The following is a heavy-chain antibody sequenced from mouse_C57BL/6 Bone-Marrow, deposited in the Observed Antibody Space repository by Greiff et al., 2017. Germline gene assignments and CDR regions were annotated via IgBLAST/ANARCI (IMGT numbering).Heavy chain of an antibody. CDR2: IHPNSGST. V-gene: IGHV1-64*01. CDR3: ARLIALDY. J-gene: IGHJ2*01. D-gene: IGHD1-1*01. Sequence: QVHVKQPGAELVKPGASVKLSCKASGYTFTSYWMHWVKQRPGQGLAWIGMIHPNSGSTNYNEKFKSKATLTVDKTSSTAYMELSSLTSGDCAVYYCARLIALDYWGQGTTLTVSS. CDR1: GYTFTSYW.